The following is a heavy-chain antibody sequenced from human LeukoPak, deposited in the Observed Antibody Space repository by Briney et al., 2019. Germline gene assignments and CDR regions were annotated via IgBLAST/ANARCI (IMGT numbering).Heavy chain of an antibody. CDR2: IYYSGST. D-gene: IGHD5-18*01. Sequence: SETLSLTCTVSGGSISSYYWSWIRQPPGKGLEWIGYIYYSGSTNYNPSLKSRVTISVDTSKNQFSLKLSSVTAADTAVYYCARGFKRYGPNFDYWGQGTLVTVSS. J-gene: IGHJ4*02. CDR1: GGSISSYY. V-gene: IGHV4-59*12. CDR3: ARGFKRYGPNFDY.